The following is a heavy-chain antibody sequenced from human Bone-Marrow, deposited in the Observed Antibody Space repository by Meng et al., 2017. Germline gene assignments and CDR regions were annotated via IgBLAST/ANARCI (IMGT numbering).Heavy chain of an antibody. CDR2: INPKSGDT. D-gene: IGHD6-13*01. V-gene: IGHV1-2*06. Sequence: ASVKVSCKASGYTFPDYWLHWVRRAPGQGLEWMGRINPKSGDTHYAQRFQGRVTMTRDTSTSTVYMELSSLRSEDTAVYYCARALPGIAAAGRLDYWGQGTLVTVSS. CDR1: GYTFPDYW. J-gene: IGHJ4*02. CDR3: ARALPGIAAAGRLDY.